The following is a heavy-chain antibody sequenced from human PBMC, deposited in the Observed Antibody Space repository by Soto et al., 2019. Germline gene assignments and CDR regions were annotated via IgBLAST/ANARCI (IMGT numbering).Heavy chain of an antibody. Sequence: ASVKVSCKASGYTFTSYAMHWVRQAPGQRLEWMGWINAGNGNTKYSQKCQGRVTITRDTSASTAYMDLSSLRSEDTAVYYCARAGYDVWIGSRSYQFDYWGQGTLVTVSS. CDR3: ARAGYDVWIGSRSYQFDY. V-gene: IGHV1-3*01. CDR1: GYTFTSYA. CDR2: INAGNGNT. J-gene: IGHJ4*02. D-gene: IGHD3-3*01.